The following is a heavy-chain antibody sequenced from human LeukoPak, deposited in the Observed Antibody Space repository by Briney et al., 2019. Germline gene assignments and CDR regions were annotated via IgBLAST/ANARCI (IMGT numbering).Heavy chain of an antibody. D-gene: IGHD2-15*01. Sequence: PGGSQRLSCAASGFSFSSFAMTWVRQAPGKGLEWVSGIIDTGGATYYADSVKGRFTISRDNSKNTLYLQMNSLRAEDTAVYYCAKDGLTAIVVVAATPNYFDYWGQGTLVTVSS. CDR2: IIDTGGAT. V-gene: IGHV3-23*01. CDR1: GFSFSSFA. CDR3: AKDGLTAIVVVAATPNYFDY. J-gene: IGHJ4*02.